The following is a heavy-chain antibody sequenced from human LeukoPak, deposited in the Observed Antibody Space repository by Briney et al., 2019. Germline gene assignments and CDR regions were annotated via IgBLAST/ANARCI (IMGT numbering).Heavy chain of an antibody. D-gene: IGHD6-13*01. CDR3: AKAVAAAGKTEFDY. J-gene: IGHJ4*02. CDR1: GFTFSSYA. Sequence: GGSLRLSCAASGFTFSSYAMSWVRQAPGKGREWVSAISGSGGRTYYADSVKGRFTISRDSSKNTLYLQMNSLRAEDTAVYYCAKAVAAAGKTEFDYWGQGTLVTVSS. CDR2: ISGSGGRT. V-gene: IGHV3-23*01.